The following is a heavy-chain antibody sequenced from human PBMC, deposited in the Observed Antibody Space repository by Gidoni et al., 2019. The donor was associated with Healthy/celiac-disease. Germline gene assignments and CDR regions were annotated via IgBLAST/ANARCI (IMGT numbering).Heavy chain of an antibody. CDR2: IYYSGST. CDR3: ARGPLGVFGVVIIQWGYFDY. D-gene: IGHD3-3*01. J-gene: IGHJ4*02. CDR1: GGSISSGDYY. V-gene: IGHV4-30-4*01. Sequence: QVQLQESGPGLVKPSQTLSLTCTVPGGSISSGDYYWSWIRQPPGKGLEWIGYIYYSGSTYYNPSLKSRVTISVDTSKNQFSLKLSSVTAADTAVYYCARGPLGVFGVVIIQWGYFDYWGQGTLVTVSS.